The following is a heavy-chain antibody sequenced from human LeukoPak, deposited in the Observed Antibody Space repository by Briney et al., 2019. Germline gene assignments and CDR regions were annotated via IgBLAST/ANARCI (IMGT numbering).Heavy chain of an antibody. D-gene: IGHD3-10*01. J-gene: IGHJ5*02. CDR2: IKQEGSEK. CDR3: ARDTGELSPTPIWFDP. CDR1: GFTFSSDW. Sequence: GGSLRLSCAASGFTFSSDWMSWVRQAPGKGLEWVANIKQEGSEKYYVDSVKGRFTISRDNAKNSLYLQMNSLRAEDTAVYYCARDTGELSPTPIWFDPWGQGTLVTLSS. V-gene: IGHV3-7*01.